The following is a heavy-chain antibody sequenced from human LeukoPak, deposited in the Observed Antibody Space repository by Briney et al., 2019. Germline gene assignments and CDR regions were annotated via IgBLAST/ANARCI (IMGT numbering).Heavy chain of an antibody. Sequence: GGSLRLSCAASGFMFSSNWMSWVRLAPGKGLEWVANIKEDGTETYYVDSVKGRFTISRDNAKNSLYLQMDSLRVEDTAVYYCAKEGRSLQTYWGQGTLVTVSS. J-gene: IGHJ4*02. D-gene: IGHD5-24*01. CDR3: AKEGRSLQTY. CDR1: GFMFSSNW. CDR2: IKEDGTET. V-gene: IGHV3-7*03.